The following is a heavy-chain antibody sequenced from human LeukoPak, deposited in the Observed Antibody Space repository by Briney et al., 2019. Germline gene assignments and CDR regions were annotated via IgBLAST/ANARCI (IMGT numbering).Heavy chain of an antibody. D-gene: IGHD3-3*01. CDR3: ARHSTYYDFWSGYFEGRKYFDY. CDR2: IYHSGST. CDR1: GGSISSSNW. J-gene: IGHJ4*02. Sequence: SGTLSLTCAVSGGSISSSNWWSWVRQPPGKGLEWIGEIYHSGSTNYNPSLKSRVTISVDKSKNQFSLKLSSVTAADTAVYYCARHSTYYDFWSGYFEGRKYFDYWGQGTLVTVSS. V-gene: IGHV4-4*02.